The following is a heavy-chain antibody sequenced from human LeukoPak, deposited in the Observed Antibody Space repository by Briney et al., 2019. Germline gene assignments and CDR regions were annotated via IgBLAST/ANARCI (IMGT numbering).Heavy chain of an antibody. CDR2: INPNSGGT. CDR3: ARVSSSWYYYFDY. Sequence: ASVKVSCKVSGYTFTGYYMHWVRQAPGQGLEWMGRINPNSGGTNYAQKFQGRVTMTRDTSISTAYMELSRLRSDDTAVYYCARVSSSWYYYFDYWGQGTLVTVSS. CDR1: GYTFTGYY. V-gene: IGHV1-2*06. J-gene: IGHJ4*02. D-gene: IGHD6-13*01.